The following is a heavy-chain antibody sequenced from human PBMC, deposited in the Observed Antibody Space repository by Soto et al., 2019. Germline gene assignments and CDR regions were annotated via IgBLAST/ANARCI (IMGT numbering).Heavy chain of an antibody. CDR2: IKDGGST. V-gene: IGHV4-34*01. CDR1: GGSFTGYY. J-gene: IGHJ4*02. D-gene: IGHD2-15*01. Sequence: QVQLQQWGPGLLKPSETLSLTCAVNGGSFTGYYWSWVRQPPGKGLEWIGEIKDGGSTNYSPSLRSRVTIAADTSKKQFSLKVTSVTAADTAVYYCARGQEGVVATHWDQGTLVTVSS. CDR3: ARGQEGVVATH.